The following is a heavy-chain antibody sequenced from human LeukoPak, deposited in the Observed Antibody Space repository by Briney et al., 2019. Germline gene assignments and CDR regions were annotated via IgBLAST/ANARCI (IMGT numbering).Heavy chain of an antibody. J-gene: IGHJ5*02. Sequence: SEALSLTCTVSGGSISSYYWSWIRQPPGKGLEWIGYIYYSGSTNYNPSLKSRVTISVDTSKNQFSLKLSSVTAADTAVYYCARQLPEYDGSGQLSSWGQGTLVTVSS. D-gene: IGHD3-22*01. CDR3: ARQLPEYDGSGQLSS. CDR2: IYYSGST. V-gene: IGHV4-59*08. CDR1: GGSISSYY.